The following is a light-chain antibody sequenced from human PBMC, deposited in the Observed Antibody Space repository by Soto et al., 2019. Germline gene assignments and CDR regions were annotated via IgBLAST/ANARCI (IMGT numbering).Light chain of an antibody. CDR3: QSYDSSMTTFV. V-gene: IGLV1-40*01. CDR2: GYN. CDR1: ISNIGEEYD. J-gene: IGLJ1*01. Sequence: QSVLTHPPSVSRAPGHRFAISFTGSISNIGEEYDVHWYQQLPGTAPKRLIYGYNNRPSVVPDRFSGSKSGTSASLAITGLQPEDEADYYCQSYDSSMTTFVFATWTKVPVL.